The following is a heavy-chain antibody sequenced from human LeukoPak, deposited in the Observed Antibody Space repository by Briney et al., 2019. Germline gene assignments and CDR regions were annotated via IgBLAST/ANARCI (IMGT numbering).Heavy chain of an antibody. D-gene: IGHD3-22*01. CDR3: ARLRGDSRGAFDI. J-gene: IGHJ3*02. CDR1: RGTFTSYA. Sequence: SANVSCKASRGTFTSYAISSVRQAPGPRLEWMGGIIPIFGTANYAQKFQGRVTITADESTSTAYMELSSLRSEDTAVYYCARLRGDSRGAFDIWGQGTMVTVSS. CDR2: IIPIFGTA. V-gene: IGHV1-69*13.